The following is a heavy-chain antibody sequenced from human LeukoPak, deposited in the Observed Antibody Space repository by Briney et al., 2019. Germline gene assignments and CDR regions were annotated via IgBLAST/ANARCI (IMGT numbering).Heavy chain of an antibody. V-gene: IGHV4-61*05. CDR2: IYYSGST. CDR1: GGSISSSSYY. CDR3: ATTTIRLGY. Sequence: SETLSLTCTVSGGSISSSSYYWSWIRQPPGKGLEWIGYIYYSGSTNYNPSLKSRVTISVDTSKNKFSLKLSSVTAADTAIYYCATTTIRLGYWGQGTLVTVSS. D-gene: IGHD1-26*01. J-gene: IGHJ4*02.